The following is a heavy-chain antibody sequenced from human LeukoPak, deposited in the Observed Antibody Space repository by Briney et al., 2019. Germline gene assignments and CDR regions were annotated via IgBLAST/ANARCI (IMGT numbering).Heavy chain of an antibody. CDR2: INWNGGST. CDR1: GFTFSSYG. Sequence: GRSLRLSCAASGFTFSSYGMSWVRQAPGKGLEWVSGINWNGGSTGYADSVKGRFTISRDNAKNSLYLQMNSLRAEDTALYHCARVSNWFDPWGQGTLVTVSS. V-gene: IGHV3-20*01. J-gene: IGHJ5*02. CDR3: ARVSNWFDP.